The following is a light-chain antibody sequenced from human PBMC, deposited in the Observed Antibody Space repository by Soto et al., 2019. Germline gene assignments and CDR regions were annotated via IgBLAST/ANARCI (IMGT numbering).Light chain of an antibody. CDR3: SSYTSSSTPVV. CDR2: DVS. CDR1: SSDVGGYNY. Sequence: QSALTQPASVSGSPGQSITISCTGTSSDVGGYNYFSWYQQHTGKAPKLMIYDVSNRPSGVSNRFSGSKSGNTASLTISGLQAEDEADYYCSSYTSSSTPVVFGGGTKLTVL. V-gene: IGLV2-14*01. J-gene: IGLJ2*01.